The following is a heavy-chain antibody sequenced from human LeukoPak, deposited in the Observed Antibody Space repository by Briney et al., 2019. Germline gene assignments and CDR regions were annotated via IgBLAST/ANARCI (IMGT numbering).Heavy chain of an antibody. V-gene: IGHV3-21*01. CDR1: ALTFSGYS. Sequence: KPGGSLRLSCAASALTFSGYSMNWVRQTPGKGLEWVSSISSSGTYIYYADSVRGRFTISRDNAKNSLYLQMNSLRAEDAAVYYCARGRKAGRQNSEGDAYYVPFDYWGQGTLVTVSS. J-gene: IGHJ4*02. CDR3: ARGRKAGRQNSEGDAYYVPFDY. CDR2: ISSSGTYI. D-gene: IGHD3-16*01.